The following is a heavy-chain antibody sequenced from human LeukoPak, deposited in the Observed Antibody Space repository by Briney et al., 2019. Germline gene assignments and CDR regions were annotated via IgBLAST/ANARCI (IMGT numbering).Heavy chain of an antibody. V-gene: IGHV1-8*03. CDR2: MNPNSGNT. Sequence: ASVKVSCKASGYTFTSYDVNWVRQAPGQGLEWMGRMNPNSGNTGYAQKFQGRVTITRNTSISTAYMELSSLRSEDTAVYYCARDVGDNWFDPWGQGTLVTVSS. D-gene: IGHD2-15*01. CDR1: GYTFTSYD. J-gene: IGHJ5*02. CDR3: ARDVGDNWFDP.